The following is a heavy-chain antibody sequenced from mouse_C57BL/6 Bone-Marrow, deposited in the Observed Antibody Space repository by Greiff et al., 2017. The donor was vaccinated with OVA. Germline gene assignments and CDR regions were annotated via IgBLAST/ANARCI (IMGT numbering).Heavy chain of an antibody. CDR3: ASPGWLLDYFDY. V-gene: IGHV14-3*01. D-gene: IGHD2-3*01. J-gene: IGHJ2*01. CDR2: IDPANGNT. CDR1: GFNIKNTY. Sequence: EVMLVESVAELVRPGASVKLSCTASGFNIKNTYMHWVKQRPEQGLEWIGRIDPANGNTKYAPKFQGKATITADTSSNTAYLQLSSLTSEDTAIYYCASPGWLLDYFDYWGQGTTLTVSS.